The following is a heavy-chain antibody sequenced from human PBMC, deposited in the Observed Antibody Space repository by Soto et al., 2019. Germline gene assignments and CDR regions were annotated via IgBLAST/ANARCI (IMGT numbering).Heavy chain of an antibody. CDR3: ARDVWPYYFDY. CDR2: IYYSGST. V-gene: IGHV4-31*03. CDR1: GGSISSGGYH. J-gene: IGHJ4*02. D-gene: IGHD2-21*01. Sequence: QVQLQESGPGLVRSSQTLSLTCTVSGGSISSGGYHWNWIRQHPGKGLEWIGNIYYSGSTYYNPSLKSXXTXSXVTSKNQFSLKLSSVTAADTAVYYCARDVWPYYFDYWGQGTLVTVSS.